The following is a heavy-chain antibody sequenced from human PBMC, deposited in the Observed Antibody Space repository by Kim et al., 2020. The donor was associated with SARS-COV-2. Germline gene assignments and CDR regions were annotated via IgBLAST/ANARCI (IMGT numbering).Heavy chain of an antibody. CDR1: GYTFTSYY. Sequence: ASVKVSCKASGYTFTSYYMHWVRQAPGQGLEWMGIINPSGGSTSYAQKFQGRVTMTRDTSTSTVYMELSSLRSEDTAVYYCARASYCGGDCYPGYFDLWGRGTLVTVSS. D-gene: IGHD2-21*02. CDR3: ARASYCGGDCYPGYFDL. V-gene: IGHV1-46*01. J-gene: IGHJ2*01. CDR2: INPSGGST.